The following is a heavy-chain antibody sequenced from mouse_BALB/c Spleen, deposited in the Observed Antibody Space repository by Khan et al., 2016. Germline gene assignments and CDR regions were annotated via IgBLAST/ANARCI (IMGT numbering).Heavy chain of an antibody. CDR3: AGDGSDPDAMNY. CDR1: GFTFTDYY. J-gene: IGHJ4*01. CDR2: IRNKANGYTT. Sequence: EMQLQESGGDLVQPGGSLRLPCATSGFTFTDYYMSWVRQPPGTALEWLGFIRNKANGYTTEYSPSVKGRFTISREKSQGVLELQMNTLRAEDRATYDCAGDGSDPDAMNYWGQGAAVTVSS. V-gene: IGHV7-3*02.